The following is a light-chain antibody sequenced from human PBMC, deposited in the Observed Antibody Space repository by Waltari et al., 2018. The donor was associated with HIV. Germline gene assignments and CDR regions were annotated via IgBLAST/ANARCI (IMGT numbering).Light chain of an antibody. CDR3: QVWDSTSDQVV. V-gene: IGLV3-21*04. J-gene: IGLJ2*01. CDR1: SIGSKS. Sequence: SYVLTQPPSVSVAPGKTARITCGGDSIGSKSVHWYQQKPGQAPVLVIYYNRGRPSGIPERLSGFTAGNSATLTISRVEAGDEADYYCQVWDSTSDQVVFGGGTKLTVL. CDR2: YNR.